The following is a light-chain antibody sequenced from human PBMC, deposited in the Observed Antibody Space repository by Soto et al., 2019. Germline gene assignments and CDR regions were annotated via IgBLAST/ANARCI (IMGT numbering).Light chain of an antibody. CDR3: QTWGTGIEV. V-gene: IGLV4-69*01. CDR1: SGHSSYT. Sequence: QLVLTQSPSASASLGASVKLTCTLSSGHSSYTIVWHQQQPEKGPRYLMTLNSDGSHSKGDGIPDRFSGSSSGAERYLSISSLQSEDEADYYCQTWGTGIEVFGGGTKLTVL. J-gene: IGLJ3*02. CDR2: LNSDGSH.